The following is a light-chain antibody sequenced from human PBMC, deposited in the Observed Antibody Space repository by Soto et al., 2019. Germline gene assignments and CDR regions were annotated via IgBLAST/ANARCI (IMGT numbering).Light chain of an antibody. CDR3: QQYDTSPPLYT. Sequence: EVVLTQSPGTLSLSPAERATLSCRASQTVDSTYLAWYQQKPGQAPRLLIYRASSRAAGVPDRFSGSGSGTDFTLTISKLDPEDFAVYYCQQYDTSPPLYTFGQGTKLEIK. CDR1: QTVDSTY. CDR2: RAS. J-gene: IGKJ2*01. V-gene: IGKV3-20*01.